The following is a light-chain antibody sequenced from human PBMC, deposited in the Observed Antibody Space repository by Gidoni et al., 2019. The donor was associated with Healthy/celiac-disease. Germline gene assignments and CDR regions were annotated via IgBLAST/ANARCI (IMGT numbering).Light chain of an antibody. Sequence: QSALTQPASVSGSPGQSITISCTGTSSDVGGYNYVSWSQQHPGKAPKLMIYKVSNRPSGVPDRFSGSKSGNTASLTISGLQAEDEADYYCSSYTSSSTWVFGGGTKLTVL. CDR3: SSYTSSSTWV. CDR2: KVS. CDR1: SSDVGGYNY. J-gene: IGLJ3*02. V-gene: IGLV2-14*01.